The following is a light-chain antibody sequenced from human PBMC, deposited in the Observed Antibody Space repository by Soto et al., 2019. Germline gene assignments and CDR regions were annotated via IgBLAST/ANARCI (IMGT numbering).Light chain of an antibody. CDR3: QQRSNWPLSYT. J-gene: IGKJ2*01. CDR2: DAS. CDR1: QSVSSY. V-gene: IGKV3-11*01. Sequence: EIVLTQSPATLSLSPVERATLSCRASQSVSSYLAWYQQKPGQAPRLLIYDASNRATAIPASFSGSASWTHFTLTISSLKPEYFSVYDCQQRSNWPLSYTVGRAIKMEFK.